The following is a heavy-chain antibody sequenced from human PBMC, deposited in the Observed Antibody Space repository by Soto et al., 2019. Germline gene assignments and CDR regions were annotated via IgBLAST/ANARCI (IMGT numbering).Heavy chain of an antibody. CDR2: IDPSDSYT. D-gene: IGHD2-2*01. CDR1: GYSFTSYW. CDR3: ARLGAAVPAASGYSSGFDP. V-gene: IGHV5-10-1*01. Sequence: PGESLKISCKGSGYSFTSYWISWVRQMPGKGLEWMGRIDPSDSYTNYSPSFQGHVTISADKSISTAYLQWSSLKASDTAMYYCARLGAAVPAASGYSSGFDPWGQGTLVTVSS. J-gene: IGHJ5*02.